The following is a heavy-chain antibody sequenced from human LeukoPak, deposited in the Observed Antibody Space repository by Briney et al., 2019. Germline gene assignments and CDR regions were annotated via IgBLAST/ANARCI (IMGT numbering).Heavy chain of an antibody. J-gene: IGHJ4*02. D-gene: IGHD3/OR15-3a*01. CDR3: ATLDFWTAYSTFEY. V-gene: IGHV3-7*01. Sequence: TGGSLRLSCAASGFTFSRYWMSWVRQAPGKGLEWVANIKQDGSEKYYVDSVKGRFIISRDNAKNSLYLQMNSLRAEDTAVYYCATLDFWTAYSTFEYWGQGILVTVSS. CDR1: GFTFSRYW. CDR2: IKQDGSEK.